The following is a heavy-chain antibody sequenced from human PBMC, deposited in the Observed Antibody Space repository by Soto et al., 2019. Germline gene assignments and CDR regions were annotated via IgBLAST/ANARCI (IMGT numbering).Heavy chain of an antibody. CDR2: IIPILGIA. Sequence: QVQLVQSGAEVQKPGSSVKVSCKASGGTFSSYTISWVRQAPGQGLEWMGRIIPILGIANYAQKFQGRVTITSDKSTSTAYMELSSLGSEDTAVYYCARGYCSGGSCYSAAYYYYYMDVWGKGTTVTVSS. CDR1: GGTFSSYT. CDR3: ARGYCSGGSCYSAAYYYYYMDV. V-gene: IGHV1-69*02. D-gene: IGHD2-15*01. J-gene: IGHJ6*03.